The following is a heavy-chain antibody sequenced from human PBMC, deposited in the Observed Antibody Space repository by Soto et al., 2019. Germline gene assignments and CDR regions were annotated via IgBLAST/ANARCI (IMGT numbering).Heavy chain of an antibody. CDR3: ARVWGGAFDF. Sequence: PSETLSLTCAVSGGSISSYYWSWIRQPPGKGLEWIGYIYYSGSTNYNPSLKSRVTISVDTSKNQFSLKLSSVTAADTAVYYCARVWGGAFDFWGKGTMVTVS. J-gene: IGHJ3*01. D-gene: IGHD3-10*01. V-gene: IGHV4-59*01. CDR2: IYYSGST. CDR1: GGSISSYY.